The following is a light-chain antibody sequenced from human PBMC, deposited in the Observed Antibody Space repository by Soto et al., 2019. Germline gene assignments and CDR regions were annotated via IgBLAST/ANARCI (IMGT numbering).Light chain of an antibody. Sequence: DILLTQSPSSLSASLGDRVTITCRASQSISTYLNWYQHKPGEAPKLLVYDSSTLQTGVPSRFSGSGFGAEFTLTISGLQPEDFATYYCQQSYSNPTWTFGQGTKVDI. V-gene: IGKV1-39*01. CDR3: QQSYSNPTWT. J-gene: IGKJ1*01. CDR1: QSISTY. CDR2: DSS.